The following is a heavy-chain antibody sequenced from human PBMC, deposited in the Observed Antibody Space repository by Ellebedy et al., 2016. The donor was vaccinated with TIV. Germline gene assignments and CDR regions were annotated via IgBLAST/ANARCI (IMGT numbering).Heavy chain of an antibody. CDR3: ASFIFGEVIDY. CDR1: GYTFTSYG. D-gene: IGHD3-16*02. CDR2: ISAYNGAT. J-gene: IGHJ4*02. V-gene: IGHV1-18*04. Sequence: ASVKVSCKASGYTFTSYGIIWVRQAPGQGLEWMGWISAYNGATNYAQKFRGRVTMTRDMSTSTAYMDLSGLRSDDTASYYCASFIFGEVIDYWGQGTLVTVSS.